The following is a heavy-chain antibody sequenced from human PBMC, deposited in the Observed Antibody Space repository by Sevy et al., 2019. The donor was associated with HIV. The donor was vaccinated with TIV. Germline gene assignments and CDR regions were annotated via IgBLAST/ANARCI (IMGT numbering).Heavy chain of an antibody. Sequence: ASVKVSCKASGFTFTSSAVQWVRQARGQRLEWIGWIVVGSGNTNYAQKFQERVTITRDMPTSTAYMELSSLRSEDTAVYYCAAASSIAAPALYYYYYMDVWGKGTTVTVSS. V-gene: IGHV1-58*01. D-gene: IGHD6-6*01. J-gene: IGHJ6*03. CDR3: AAASSIAAPALYYYYYMDV. CDR2: IVVGSGNT. CDR1: GFTFTSSA.